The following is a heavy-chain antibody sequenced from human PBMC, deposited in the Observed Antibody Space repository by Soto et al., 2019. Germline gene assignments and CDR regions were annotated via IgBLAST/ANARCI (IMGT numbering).Heavy chain of an antibody. D-gene: IGHD3-10*01. J-gene: IGHJ6*02. V-gene: IGHV3-30*18. CDR2: ISYDGSNK. CDR1: GFTFSSYG. Sequence: QVQLLESGGGVVQSGMSLRLSCAASGFTFSSYGMHWVRQAPGKGLEWVAVISYDGSNKYYADSVKGRFTISRDSSKNTLYLEMNSLRPEDTAVYYCAKGEYYYGSGSPYYGMDVWGQGTTVTVSS. CDR3: AKGEYYYGSGSPYYGMDV.